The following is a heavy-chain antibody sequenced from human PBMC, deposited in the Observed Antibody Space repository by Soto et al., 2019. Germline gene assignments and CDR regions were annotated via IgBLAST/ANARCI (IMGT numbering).Heavy chain of an antibody. Sequence: ASVKVSCKASGYTFTGYYMHWVRQAPGQGLEWMGWINPNSGGTNYAQKFQGWVTMTRDTSISTAYMELSRLRSDDTAVYYCARGGSTTHGGWFDPWGQGTLVTVSS. D-gene: IGHD2-2*01. CDR1: GYTFTGYY. CDR2: INPNSGGT. V-gene: IGHV1-2*04. CDR3: ARGGSTTHGGWFDP. J-gene: IGHJ5*02.